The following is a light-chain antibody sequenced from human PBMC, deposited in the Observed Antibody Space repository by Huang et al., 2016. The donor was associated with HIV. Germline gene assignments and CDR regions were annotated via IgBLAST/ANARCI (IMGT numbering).Light chain of an antibody. CDR2: SAS. Sequence: DIEMTQSPSSLSASVGDRVTVTCRASKGISNYLAWFQQKPGKAPKSLIQSASSLQSGVPSRFSGSGSGTDFTLTISGLQPDDSATYYCHQYYSFPYTFGQGTKLGIK. CDR3: HQYYSFPYT. CDR1: KGISNY. J-gene: IGKJ2*01. V-gene: IGKV1-16*01.